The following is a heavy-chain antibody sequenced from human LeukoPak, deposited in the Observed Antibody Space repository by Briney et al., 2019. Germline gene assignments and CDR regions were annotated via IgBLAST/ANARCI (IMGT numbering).Heavy chain of an antibody. CDR3: ARDHSDAAILTWWFDP. Sequence: ASVKVSCKASGYTFSRHRIHWVRQAPGQGLEWMAIINPSDGSTSYAQKFQGRVSLSRDTSTNTVNMELSSLKSEDTAVYYCARDHSDAAILTWWFDPWGQGTLVIVSS. J-gene: IGHJ5*02. D-gene: IGHD2-2*02. CDR1: GYTFSRHR. CDR2: INPSDGST. V-gene: IGHV1-46*01.